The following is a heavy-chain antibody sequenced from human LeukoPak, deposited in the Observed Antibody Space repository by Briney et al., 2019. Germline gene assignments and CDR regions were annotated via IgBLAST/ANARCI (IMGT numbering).Heavy chain of an antibody. J-gene: IGHJ4*02. CDR2: INPNSGGT. V-gene: IGHV1-2*02. Sequence: GASVTLSCKASGSTFTGYYMHWVRKAPGQGLEWMGWINPNSGGTNYAQTFQGRVTMTRDTSISTAYMELRRLRSDDAAVYYCTTYCSGDSCSFFDYWGQGTLVTVSS. CDR3: TTYCSGDSCSFFDY. D-gene: IGHD2-15*01. CDR1: GSTFTGYY.